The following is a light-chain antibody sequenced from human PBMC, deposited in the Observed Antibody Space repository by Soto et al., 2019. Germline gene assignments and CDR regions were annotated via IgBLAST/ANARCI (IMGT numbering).Light chain of an antibody. Sequence: EIVLTQSPGTLSLSPGERATLSCRASQSVSSSYLAWYQQKPGQAPRLLIYGASSRATGIPDRFSGSGFGTDLTLTISRLEPEDFAVYYCQQYGRSPPWTFGQGTKVEIK. CDR3: QQYGRSPPWT. CDR1: QSVSSSY. CDR2: GAS. V-gene: IGKV3-20*01. J-gene: IGKJ1*01.